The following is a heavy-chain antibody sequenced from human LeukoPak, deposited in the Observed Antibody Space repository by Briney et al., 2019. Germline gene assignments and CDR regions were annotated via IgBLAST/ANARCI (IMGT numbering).Heavy chain of an antibody. V-gene: IGHV3-53*01. D-gene: IGHD3-9*01. J-gene: IGHJ4*02. Sequence: GGSLRLSCAASGFTVSSNYMSWVRQAPGKGLEWVSVIYSGGSTYYADSVKGRFTISRDNPKNTLYLQMNSLRAEDTAVYYCARGYGDYDILTGYDYWGQGTLVTVSS. CDR2: IYSGGST. CDR3: ARGYGDYDILTGYDY. CDR1: GFTVSSNY.